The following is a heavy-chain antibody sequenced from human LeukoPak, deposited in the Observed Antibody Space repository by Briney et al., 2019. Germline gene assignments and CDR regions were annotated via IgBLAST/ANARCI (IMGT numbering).Heavy chain of an antibody. CDR1: GYTFSMYN. CDR3: ARGSSLSSSWYWDYFDY. J-gene: IGHJ4*02. D-gene: IGHD6-13*01. CDR2: INPSGGST. V-gene: IGHV1-46*01. Sequence: ASVKVSCKASGYTFSMYNMHWVRQAPGQGLEWMGIINPSGGSTSYAQKFQGRVTMTRDTSTSTVYMELSSLRSEDTAVYHCARGSSLSSSWYWDYFDYWGQGTLVTVSS.